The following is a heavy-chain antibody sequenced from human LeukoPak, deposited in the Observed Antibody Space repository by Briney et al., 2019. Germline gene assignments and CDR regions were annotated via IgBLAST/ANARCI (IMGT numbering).Heavy chain of an antibody. CDR1: GFTFTKYW. Sequence: GDSLRLSCAASGFTFTKYWMTWVRQAPGKGLEWVGNIKQDGSDKNYMDSVKGRFTISRDNTKNSVYQQMSSLRAEDTAVYYCAREVWGPEYWGQGTLVTVSS. J-gene: IGHJ4*02. CDR3: AREVWGPEY. D-gene: IGHD1-14*01. V-gene: IGHV3-7*01. CDR2: IKQDGSDK.